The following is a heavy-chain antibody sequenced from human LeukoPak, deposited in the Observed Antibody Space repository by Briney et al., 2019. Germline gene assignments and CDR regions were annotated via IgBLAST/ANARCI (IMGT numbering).Heavy chain of an antibody. D-gene: IGHD5-24*01. CDR1: GFTFSSYE. CDR2: ISSSGTTI. Sequence: GGSLRLSCAASGFTFSSYEMNWVRQAPGKRLQWVSDISSSGTTIYYADSVKGRFTISRDNARNSLYLQMNSLRAEDTAVYYCARGRNAYTFDNWGQGTLVTVSS. CDR3: ARGRNAYTFDN. J-gene: IGHJ4*02. V-gene: IGHV3-48*03.